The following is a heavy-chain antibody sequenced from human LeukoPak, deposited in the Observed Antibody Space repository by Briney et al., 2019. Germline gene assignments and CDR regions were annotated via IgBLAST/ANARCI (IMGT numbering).Heavy chain of an antibody. CDR3: ARRGYRPLGGGFRSYFDY. CDR1: GGSISSSSYY. D-gene: IGHD3-16*01. J-gene: IGHJ4*02. CDR2: IYYSGST. V-gene: IGHV4-39*07. Sequence: KPSETLSLTCTVSGGSISSSSYYWGWIRQPPGTGLEWIGSIYYSGSTYYNPSLKSRVTTSVDTSKNQFSLKLNSVTAADTAVYYCARRGYRPLGGGFRSYFDYWGQGTLVTVSS.